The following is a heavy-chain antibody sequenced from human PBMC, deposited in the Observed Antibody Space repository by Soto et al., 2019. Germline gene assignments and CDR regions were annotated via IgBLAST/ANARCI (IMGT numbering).Heavy chain of an antibody. D-gene: IGHD2-15*01. CDR3: ARDGCSGGSCSSVGS. CDR1: GFTFSSYG. J-gene: IGHJ5*01. V-gene: IGHV3-33*01. Sequence: QVQLVESGGGVVQPGRSLRLSCAASGFTFSSYGMHWVRQAPGKGLEWVAVIWYDGSNKYYADSVKGRFTISRDNSKNTLYLQMNSLRAEATAVYYCARDGCSGGSCSSVGSWGQGTLVTVSS. CDR2: IWYDGSNK.